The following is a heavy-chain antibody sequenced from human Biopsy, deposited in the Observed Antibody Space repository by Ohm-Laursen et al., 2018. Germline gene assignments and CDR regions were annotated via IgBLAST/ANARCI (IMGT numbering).Heavy chain of an antibody. CDR3: ARGSNDSGGLYFPR. Sequence: GTLSLTCTVSGGSIGGSGDYWSWIRQPPGKGLEWIGHISCTGYTSYNASLKSRVTISVDTSRNHFSLRLSSLTAADTAVYYCARGSNDSGGLYFPRWGQGTLLTVSS. CDR2: ISCTGYT. D-gene: IGHD4-23*01. V-gene: IGHV4-61*03. J-gene: IGHJ4*02. CDR1: GGSIGGSGDY.